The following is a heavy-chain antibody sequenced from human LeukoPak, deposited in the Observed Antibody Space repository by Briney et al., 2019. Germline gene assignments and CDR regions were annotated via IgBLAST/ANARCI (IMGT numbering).Heavy chain of an antibody. CDR2: INTNTGNP. Sequence: GASVKVSCKASGYTFTSYAMNWVRQAPGQGLEWMGWINTNTGNPTYAQGFTGRFVFSLDTSVSTAYLQISSLKAEDTAVYYCASQTPYYDFWSATKIVGWFDPWGQGTLVTVSS. CDR1: GYTFTSYA. V-gene: IGHV7-4-1*02. D-gene: IGHD3-3*01. J-gene: IGHJ5*02. CDR3: ASQTPYYDFWSATKIVGWFDP.